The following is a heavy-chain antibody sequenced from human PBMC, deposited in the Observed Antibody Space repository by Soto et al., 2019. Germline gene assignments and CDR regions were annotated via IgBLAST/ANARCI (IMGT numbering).Heavy chain of an antibody. D-gene: IGHD2-2*02. CDR2: IIPIFGTA. Sequence: QVQLVQSGAEVKKPGSSVKVSCKASGGTFSSYAISWVRQAPGQGLEWMGGIIPIFGTANYAQKFQGSVTINADESTSTADMELSSLRSEDTAVYYCARALRYCSSTSCYRNGMDVWGQGTTVTVS. CDR3: ARALRYCSSTSCYRNGMDV. J-gene: IGHJ6*02. V-gene: IGHV1-69*01. CDR1: GGTFSSYA.